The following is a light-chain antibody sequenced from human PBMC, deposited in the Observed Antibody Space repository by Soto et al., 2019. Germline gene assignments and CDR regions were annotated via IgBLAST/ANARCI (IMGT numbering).Light chain of an antibody. Sequence: EILFTQSPATPSFSPGGRATLSFRASQSVSNNLAWYQQKPGQAPRLLIYGASTRATGIPARFSGSGSGTEFTLTISSLQSEDFAVYYCQQYNNWPPVTFGQGTKVDIK. CDR2: GAS. CDR1: QSVSNN. V-gene: IGKV3-15*01. CDR3: QQYNNWPPVT. J-gene: IGKJ1*01.